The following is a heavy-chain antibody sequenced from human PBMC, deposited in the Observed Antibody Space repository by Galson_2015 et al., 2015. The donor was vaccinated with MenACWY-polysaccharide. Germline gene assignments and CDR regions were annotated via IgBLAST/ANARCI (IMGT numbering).Heavy chain of an antibody. Sequence: SVKVSCKVSGYTLTELSMHWVRQAPGKGLEWMGGFDPEDGETIYAQKFQGRVTMTEDTSTDTAYMELSSLRSEDTAVYYCATSGSYYPGPANDAFDIWGQGTMVTVSS. D-gene: IGHD1-26*01. J-gene: IGHJ3*02. V-gene: IGHV1-24*01. CDR3: ATSGSYYPGPANDAFDI. CDR2: FDPEDGET. CDR1: GYTLTELS.